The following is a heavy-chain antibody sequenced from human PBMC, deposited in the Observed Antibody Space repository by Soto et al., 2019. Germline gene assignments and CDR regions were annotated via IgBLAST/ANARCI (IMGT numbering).Heavy chain of an antibody. Sequence: GGSLRLSCAASGFTFSAYSMNWVRQAPGKGLEWVAYISYTSDNIFYADSVKGRFTISRDNAKNSLFLQMNSLRDEDTAVYYCARDNGLAGSFDPWGQGTLVTVSS. CDR2: ISYTSDNI. CDR1: GFTFSAYS. CDR3: ARDNGLAGSFDP. D-gene: IGHD2-21*01. V-gene: IGHV3-48*02. J-gene: IGHJ5*02.